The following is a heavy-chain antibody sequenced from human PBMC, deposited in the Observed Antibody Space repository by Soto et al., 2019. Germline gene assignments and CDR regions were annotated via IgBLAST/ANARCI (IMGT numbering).Heavy chain of an antibody. J-gene: IGHJ5*02. CDR1: GYTFTNYG. CDR2: ISGYNGNT. V-gene: IGHV1-18*01. CDR3: ARDYSNYVESWFDP. Sequence: ASVKVSCKASGYTFTNYGISWVRQAPGQGLEWMGWISGYNGNTNYAQKLQGRVTMTTDTSTSTAYMELRSLRSDDTAVYYCARDYSNYVESWFDPWGQGTLVTVSS. D-gene: IGHD4-4*01.